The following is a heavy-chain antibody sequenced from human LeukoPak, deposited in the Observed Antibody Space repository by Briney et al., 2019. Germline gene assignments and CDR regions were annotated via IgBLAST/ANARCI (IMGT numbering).Heavy chain of an antibody. D-gene: IGHD6-19*01. J-gene: IGHJ4*02. V-gene: IGHV3-30-3*01. CDR3: ARGEQWLRLGGY. Sequence: GGSLRLSCAASGFTFSSYAMHWVRQAPGKGLEWVAVISYDGSNKYYADSVKGRFTISRDNSKNTLYLQTNSLRAEDTAVYYCARGEQWLRLGGYWGQGTLVTVSS. CDR1: GFTFSSYA. CDR2: ISYDGSNK.